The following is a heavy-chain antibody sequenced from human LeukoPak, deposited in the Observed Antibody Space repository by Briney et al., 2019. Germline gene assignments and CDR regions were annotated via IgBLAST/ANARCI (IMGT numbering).Heavy chain of an antibody. Sequence: GSLRLSCAASGFTVSSNYMSWVRQAPGKGLEWVSVIYSGGSTYYADSVKGRFTISRDNFKNKLYLQMTSLGAEETAVYYCARDRRSGSFTRYSDYWGQGTLVTVSS. CDR1: GFTVSSNY. CDR3: ARDRRSGSFTRYSDY. V-gene: IGHV3-53*01. D-gene: IGHD3-10*01. J-gene: IGHJ4*02. CDR2: IYSGGST.